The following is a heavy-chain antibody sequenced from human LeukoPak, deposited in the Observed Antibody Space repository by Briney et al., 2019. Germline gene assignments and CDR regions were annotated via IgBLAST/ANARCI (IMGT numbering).Heavy chain of an antibody. CDR1: GYTFTSYY. CDR2: INPCGGST. V-gene: IGHV1-46*03. CDR3: ARGAWGYDSWTGYYAILDY. J-gene: IGHJ4*02. D-gene: IGHD3-9*01. Sequence: ASVKVSCKASGYTFTSYYMHWVRQPPGQGLEWLGIINPCGGSTSYAQKFQGRVTMTRDTSTSTVNMELSSLRSEDTAVYYCARGAWGYDSWTGYYAILDYWGQGTLVTVSS.